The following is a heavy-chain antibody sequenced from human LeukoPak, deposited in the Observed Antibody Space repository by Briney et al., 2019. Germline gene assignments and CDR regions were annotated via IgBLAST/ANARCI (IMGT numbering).Heavy chain of an antibody. V-gene: IGHV1-2*02. CDR1: GYTFTGYY. CDR3: ARVPRIAAAGSYFDY. Sequence: ASVKVSCKASGYTFTGYYMHWVRQAPGQGLEWMGWINPNSGGTNYAQKFQGRVTMTRDTSISTAYMELSRLRSDDTAVYYCARVPRIAAAGSYFDYWGQRTLVTVSS. CDR2: INPNSGGT. J-gene: IGHJ4*02. D-gene: IGHD6-13*01.